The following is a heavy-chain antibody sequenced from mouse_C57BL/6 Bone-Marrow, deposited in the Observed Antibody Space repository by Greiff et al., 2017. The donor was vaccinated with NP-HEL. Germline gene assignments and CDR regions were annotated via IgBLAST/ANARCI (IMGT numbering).Heavy chain of an antibody. CDR3: AREATVVATYAMDY. D-gene: IGHD1-1*01. CDR2: ISDGGSYT. J-gene: IGHJ4*01. Sequence: EVKLVESRGGLVKPGGSLKLSCAASGFTFSSYAMSWVRQTPEKRLEWVATISDGGSYTYYPDNVKGRFTISRDNAKNNLYLQMSHLKSEDTAMYYCAREATVVATYAMDYWGQGTSVTVSS. V-gene: IGHV5-4*01. CDR1: GFTFSSYA.